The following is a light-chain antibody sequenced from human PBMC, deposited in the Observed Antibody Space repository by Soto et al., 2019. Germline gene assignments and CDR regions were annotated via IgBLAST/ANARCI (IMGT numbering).Light chain of an antibody. J-gene: IGLJ2*01. CDR2: EVS. CDR1: SSDVGGYNY. CDR3: SSYAGSNNLGV. V-gene: IGLV2-8*01. Sequence: QSALTQPPSASGSLGQSVTISCTGTSSDVGGYNYVSWYQQHPGKAPKLMISEVSKRPSGVPDRFSGSRSGNTASLTVSGLQAEDEADYYCSSYAGSNNLGVFGGGTKVTVL.